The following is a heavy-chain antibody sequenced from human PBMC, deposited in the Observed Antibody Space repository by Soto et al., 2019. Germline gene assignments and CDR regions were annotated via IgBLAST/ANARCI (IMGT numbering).Heavy chain of an antibody. D-gene: IGHD4-17*01. CDR2: ISYDGSNK. Sequence: QVQLVESGGGVVQPGRSLRLSCAASGFTFSSYGVHWVRQAPGKGLEWVAVISYDGSNKYYADSVKGRFTISRDNSKNTLYLQMNSLRAEDTAVYYCAKGGDYFDYWGQGTLVTVSS. J-gene: IGHJ4*02. CDR1: GFTFSSYG. V-gene: IGHV3-30*18. CDR3: AKGGDYFDY.